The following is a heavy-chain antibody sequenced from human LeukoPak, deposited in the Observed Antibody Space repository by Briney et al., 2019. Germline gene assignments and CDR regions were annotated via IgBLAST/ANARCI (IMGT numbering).Heavy chain of an antibody. CDR1: GFTFSSYS. V-gene: IGHV3-21*01. CDR3: ARGEEMAQLFDY. D-gene: IGHD5-24*01. J-gene: IGHJ4*02. Sequence: PGGSLRLSCAASGFTFSSYSMNWVRQAPGKGLEWVSSISSSSSYIYYADSVKGRFTISRDNAKNSLYLQMNSLRAEDTAVYYCARGEEMAQLFDYWGQGTLVTVSS. CDR2: ISSSSSYI.